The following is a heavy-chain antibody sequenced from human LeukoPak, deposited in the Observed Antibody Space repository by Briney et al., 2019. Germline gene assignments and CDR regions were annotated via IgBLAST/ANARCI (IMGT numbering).Heavy chain of an antibody. J-gene: IGHJ4*02. D-gene: IGHD2-21*02. V-gene: IGHV4-4*02. CDR3: ARVTFGYCGGDCYLTYIDY. CDR1: GVSISSSNW. CDR2: IYHSGST. Sequence: SGTLSLTCAVSGVSISSSNWWSWVRQPPGKGLEWIGEIYHSGSTNYNPSLKSRVTISVDKSKNQFSLKLSSVTAADTAVYYCARVTFGYCGGDCYLTYIDYWGQGTLVTVSS.